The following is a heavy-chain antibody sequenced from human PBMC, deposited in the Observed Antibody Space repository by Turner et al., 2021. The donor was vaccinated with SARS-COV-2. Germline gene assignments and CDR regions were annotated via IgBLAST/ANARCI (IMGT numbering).Heavy chain of an antibody. CDR3: AKMMFGGWSGFDY. CDR1: GFTFSSYG. Sequence: QVQLVESGGGVVQPGRSLRLSCAATGFTFSSYGMHWVRQAPGKGVEWVAVISYDGSNKYYVDSVKGRFTISRDNSKNTLYLQMNSLRAEDTAVYYCAKMMFGGWSGFDYWGQGTLVTVSS. CDR2: ISYDGSNK. V-gene: IGHV3-30*18. D-gene: IGHD3-10*02. J-gene: IGHJ4*02.